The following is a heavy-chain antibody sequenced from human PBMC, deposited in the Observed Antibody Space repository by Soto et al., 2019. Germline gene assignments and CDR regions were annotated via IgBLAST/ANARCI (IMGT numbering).Heavy chain of an antibody. V-gene: IGHV3-21*01. CDR2: ISSRSDI. D-gene: IGHD2-2*02. CDR1: GFTVRIYS. Sequence: HAGSLRLCCVVSGFTVRIYSINWVRQAPGKGLEWVSSISSRSDIYYADSVKGRFTISRDNAKNSVSLQMNSLRAEDTAVYYCAREYTAWPLAYGLDVWGQGTTVTVSS. J-gene: IGHJ6*02. CDR3: AREYTAWPLAYGLDV.